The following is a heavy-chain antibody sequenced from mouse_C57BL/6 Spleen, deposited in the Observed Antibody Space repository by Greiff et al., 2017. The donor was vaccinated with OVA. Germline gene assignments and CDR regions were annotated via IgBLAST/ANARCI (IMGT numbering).Heavy chain of an antibody. CDR1: GFTFSDYG. Sequence: EVKVEESGGGLVKPGGSLKLSCAASGFTFSDYGMHWVRQAPEKGLEWVAYISSGSSTIYYADTVKGRFTISRDNAKNTLFLQMTSLRSEDTAMYYCARDGYYLWYFDVWGTGTTVTVSS. CDR2: ISSGSSTI. V-gene: IGHV5-17*01. CDR3: ARDGYYLWYFDV. J-gene: IGHJ1*03. D-gene: IGHD2-3*01.